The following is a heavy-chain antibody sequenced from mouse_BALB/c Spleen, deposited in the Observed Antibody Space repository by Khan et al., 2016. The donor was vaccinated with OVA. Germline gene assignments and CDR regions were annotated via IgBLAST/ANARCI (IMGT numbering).Heavy chain of an antibody. CDR3: ARSPYGNIDY. V-gene: IGHV5-9-3*01. CDR2: ISSDGDYT. Sequence: EVELVESGGGLVKPGGSLKLSCAVSGFTFSTYAMSWVRQNSEKRLEWVASISSDGDYTFYLDSVKGRFTISRDNAKNTLYLEMSILRSDDTAMFYCARSPYGNIDYWGQGTLVTVSA. J-gene: IGHJ3*01. D-gene: IGHD2-1*01. CDR1: GFTFSTYA.